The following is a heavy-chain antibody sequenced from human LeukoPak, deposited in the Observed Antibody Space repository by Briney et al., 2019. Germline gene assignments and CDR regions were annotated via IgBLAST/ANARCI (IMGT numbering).Heavy chain of an antibody. Sequence: ASVKVSCKASGYTFTSYGISWVRQAPGQGLEWVGWISAYNGNTNYAQKLLGRVTMTTDTSTSTAYMELRSLRSDDTAVYYCAREGDYDFWSGYSDYWGQGTLVTVSS. V-gene: IGHV1-18*01. CDR3: AREGDYDFWSGYSDY. CDR1: GYTFTSYG. D-gene: IGHD3-3*01. CDR2: ISAYNGNT. J-gene: IGHJ4*02.